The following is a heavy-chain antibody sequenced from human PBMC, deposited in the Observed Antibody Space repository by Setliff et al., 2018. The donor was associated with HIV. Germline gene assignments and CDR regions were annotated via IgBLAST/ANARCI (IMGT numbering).Heavy chain of an antibody. D-gene: IGHD5-12*01. J-gene: IGHJ4*02. CDR2: INHRGNT. CDR3: ARKGWNGYKSFDY. V-gene: IGHV4-34*01. Sequence: PSETLSLTCAVYGGSFSDDSWNWIRQPPGKGLEWIGEINHRGNTNCNPSLKGRVTISVDTSKSQFSLNVTSVTAADTAVYYCARKGWNGYKSFDYWGQGTLVTVSS. CDR1: GGSFSDDS.